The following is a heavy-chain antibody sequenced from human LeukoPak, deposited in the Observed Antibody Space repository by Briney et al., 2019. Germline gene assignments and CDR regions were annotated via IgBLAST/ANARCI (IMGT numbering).Heavy chain of an antibody. J-gene: IGHJ4*02. CDR1: GYTFTSYD. D-gene: IGHD3-10*01. CDR2: MKPNSGNT. CDR3: ARISGMVRGEDFDY. Sequence: ASVKVSCKASGYTFTSYDINWVRQATGQGLEWMGWMKPNSGNTGYAQKFQGRVTMTRNTSISTAYMELSSLRSEDTAVYYCARISGMVRGEDFDYWGQGTLVTVSS. V-gene: IGHV1-8*01.